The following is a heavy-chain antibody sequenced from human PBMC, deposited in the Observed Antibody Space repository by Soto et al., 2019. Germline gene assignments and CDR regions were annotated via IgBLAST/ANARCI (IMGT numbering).Heavy chain of an antibody. Sequence: EVHLVESGGGLVQPGGSLRLSCAGSGFSFSRYSIHWVRQAPGKGPEYVAVISSNGATTYYADSVKGRFTISRDNSKNTAFLQMGSPRDEDMAVYFCAREAGTPGLWYFDLWGRGTLVTVSS. CDR1: GFSFSRYS. CDR2: ISSNGATT. D-gene: IGHD1-1*01. V-gene: IGHV3-64*07. J-gene: IGHJ2*01. CDR3: AREAGTPGLWYFDL.